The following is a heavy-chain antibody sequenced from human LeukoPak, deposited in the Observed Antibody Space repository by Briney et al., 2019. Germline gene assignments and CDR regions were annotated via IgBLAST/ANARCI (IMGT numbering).Heavy chain of an antibody. J-gene: IGHJ4*02. D-gene: IGHD2-21*02. CDR1: GFTFSSYA. V-gene: IGHV3-23*01. Sequence: GGSLRLSCAASGFTFSSYAMRWVRQAPGKGLEWVSTISGSGGSTYYADSVKGRFTISRDNSKNTLYLQLNSLTAEDTAAYYCARGDRDPSDYWGQGTLVTVSS. CDR3: ARGDRDPSDY. CDR2: ISGSGGST.